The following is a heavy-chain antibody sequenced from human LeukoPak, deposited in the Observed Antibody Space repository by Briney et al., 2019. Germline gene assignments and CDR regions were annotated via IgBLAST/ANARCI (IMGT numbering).Heavy chain of an antibody. J-gene: IGHJ4*02. CDR3: ARESSSWYFVMVEEYYFDY. Sequence: GGSLRLSCAASGFTFRSYAMHWVGQAPGKGLDWVAVISYDGSNKYYADSVKGRFTISRDNSKNTLNLQMNSLRAEDTAVYYCARESSSWYFVMVEEYYFDYWGQGTLVTVSS. D-gene: IGHD6-13*01. CDR1: GFTFRSYA. V-gene: IGHV3-30*04. CDR2: ISYDGSNK.